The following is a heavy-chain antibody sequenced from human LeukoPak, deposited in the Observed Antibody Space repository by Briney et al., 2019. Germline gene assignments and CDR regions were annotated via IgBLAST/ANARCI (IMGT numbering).Heavy chain of an antibody. D-gene: IGHD1-26*01. CDR2: IYSGGST. J-gene: IGHJ6*02. V-gene: IGHV3-66*01. CDR3: AKDGVGANTYYYYYGMDV. Sequence: GGSLRLSCAASGFTVSSNYMSWVRQAPGKGLEWVSVIYSGGSTYYADSVKGRFTISRDNSKNTVYLQMNSLRAEDTAVYYCAKDGVGANTYYYYYGMDVWGQGTTVTVSS. CDR1: GFTVSSNY.